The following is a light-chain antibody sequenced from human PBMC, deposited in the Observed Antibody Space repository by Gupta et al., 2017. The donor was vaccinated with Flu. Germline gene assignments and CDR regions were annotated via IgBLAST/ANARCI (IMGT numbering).Light chain of an antibody. CDR2: HNN. CDR3: QPFDNSRSGGGV. J-gene: IGLJ1*01. CDR1: SSNIGAGCD. V-gene: IGLV1-40*01. Sequence: QPVLTQPPSVCGALRPIVPVSSTGRSSNIGAGCDVHWYQQLPGTAPNHLLHHNNIRRSGVPARFSCSRSATSASLVITGLQAEEDADYFCQPFDNSRSGGGVFGTGTKVTVL.